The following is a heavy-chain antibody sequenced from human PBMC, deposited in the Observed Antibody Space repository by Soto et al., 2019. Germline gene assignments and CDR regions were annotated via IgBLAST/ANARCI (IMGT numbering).Heavy chain of an antibody. CDR2: IIPIFGTL. Sequence: SVKVSCKTSGDAFGNHAISWVRQAPGHGLEWMGGIIPIFGTLNYAQKFQDRLTITADESATTADMKLDSLRPDDSAMYYCARAGSDSAKYFYYGMDVWGRGTAVTVSS. CDR1: GDAFGNHA. J-gene: IGHJ6*02. V-gene: IGHV1-69*13. CDR3: ARAGSDSAKYFYYGMDV. D-gene: IGHD6-25*01.